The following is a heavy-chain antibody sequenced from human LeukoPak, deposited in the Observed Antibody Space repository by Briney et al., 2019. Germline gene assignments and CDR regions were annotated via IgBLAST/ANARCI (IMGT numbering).Heavy chain of an antibody. CDR3: ARVLMITFGGVIVSDYFDY. CDR2: INHSGST. J-gene: IGHJ4*02. V-gene: IGHV4-34*01. Sequence: SETLSLTCAVYGGSFSGYYWSWIRQPPGKGLEWTGEINHSGSTNYNPSLKSRVTISVDTSKNQFSLKLSSVTAADTAVYYCARVLMITFGGVIVSDYFDYWGQGTLVTVSS. CDR1: GGSFSGYY. D-gene: IGHD3-16*02.